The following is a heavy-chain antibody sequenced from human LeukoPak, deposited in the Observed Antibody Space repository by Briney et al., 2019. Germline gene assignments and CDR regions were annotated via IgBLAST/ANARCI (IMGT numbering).Heavy chain of an antibody. CDR3: ARGHYTFDY. Sequence: PSETLSLTCTVSGGSISSYYWSWIRQPPGKGLEWIGTIYYSGSTYYNPSLKSRITISVDTSKNQFSLKLRSVTAADTAVYYCARGHYTFDYWGQGTLVTVSS. V-gene: IGHV4-59*08. J-gene: IGHJ4*02. CDR2: IYYSGST. CDR1: GGSISSYY. D-gene: IGHD3-10*01.